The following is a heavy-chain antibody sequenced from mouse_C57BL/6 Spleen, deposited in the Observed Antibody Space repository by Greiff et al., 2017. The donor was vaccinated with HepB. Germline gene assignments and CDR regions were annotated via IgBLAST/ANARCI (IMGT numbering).Heavy chain of an antibody. Sequence: QVQLQQSGPELVKPGASVKISCKASGYAFSSSWMNWVKQRPGKGLEWIGRIYPGDGDTNYNGKFKGKATLTADKSSSTAYMQLSSLTSEDSAVYFCARGGGYDEGPWFAYWGQGTLVTVSA. CDR3: ARGGGYDEGPWFAY. D-gene: IGHD2-2*01. J-gene: IGHJ3*01. CDR1: GYAFSSSW. CDR2: IYPGDGDT. V-gene: IGHV1-82*01.